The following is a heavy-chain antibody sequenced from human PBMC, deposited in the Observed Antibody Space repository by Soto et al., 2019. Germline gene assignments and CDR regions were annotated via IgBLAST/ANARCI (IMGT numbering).Heavy chain of an antibody. CDR2: IIPIFGTA. D-gene: IGHD4-17*01. CDR1: GGTFSSYA. CDR3: ARDRLHDYGDPQVGYYGMDV. V-gene: IGHV1-69*13. Sequence: GASVKVSCKAXGGTFSSYAISWVRQAPGQGLEWMGGIIPIFGTANYAQKFQGRVTITADESTSTAYMELSSLRSEDTAVYYCARDRLHDYGDPQVGYYGMDVWGQGTTVTVSS. J-gene: IGHJ6*02.